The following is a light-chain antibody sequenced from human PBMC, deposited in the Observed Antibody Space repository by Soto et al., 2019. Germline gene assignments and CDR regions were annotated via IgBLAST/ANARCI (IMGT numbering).Light chain of an antibody. Sequence: QSVLTQPASVSGSPGQSITISCTGTSSDVGNYNLVSWYQQHPRPAPKLIIYEVIKRPSGVSNRFSGAKSGNTASLTISGLQDEDEAYYFCCSSAGGSTSAVVFGGGSKLTVL. V-gene: IGLV2-23*02. CDR2: EVI. CDR1: SSDVGNYNL. J-gene: IGLJ2*01. CDR3: CSSAGGSTSAVV.